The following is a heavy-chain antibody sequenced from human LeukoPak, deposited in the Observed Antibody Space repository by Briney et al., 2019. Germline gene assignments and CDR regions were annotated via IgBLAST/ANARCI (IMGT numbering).Heavy chain of an antibody. V-gene: IGHV3-23*01. CDR2: ITGSGGFT. J-gene: IGHJ4*02. CDR1: GFPFSTYT. CDR3: VRSLDY. Sequence: GGSLRLSCAASGFPFSTYTMNWVRQAPGKGLEWVSVITGSGGFTQYADSVKGRFTISRDNSKNTVYLQMNSLRVEDTALYYCVRSLDYWGQGTLVTVSS.